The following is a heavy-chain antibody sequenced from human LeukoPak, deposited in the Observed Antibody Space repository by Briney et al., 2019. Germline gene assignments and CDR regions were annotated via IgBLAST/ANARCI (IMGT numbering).Heavy chain of an antibody. J-gene: IGHJ4*02. CDR3: AKEGELELSPYFDY. D-gene: IGHD1-7*01. CDR2: ISGSGGST. CDR1: GFTFSSYA. V-gene: IGHV3-23*01. Sequence: GGALRISCAASGFTFSSYAMRWGRQAPGKGVGWGSAISGSGGSTYYADSVKGRFTISRDNSKNTLYLQMNSLRAEDTAVYYCAKEGELELSPYFDYWGQGTLVTVSS.